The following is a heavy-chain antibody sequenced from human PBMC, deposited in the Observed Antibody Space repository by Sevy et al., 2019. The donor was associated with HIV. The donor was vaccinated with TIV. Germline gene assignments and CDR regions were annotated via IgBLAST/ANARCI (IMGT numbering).Heavy chain of an antibody. D-gene: IGHD1-1*01. V-gene: IGHV3-49*04. CDR1: GFTFGDYA. CDR3: TRWKGAQSIFDY. J-gene: IGHJ4*02. CDR2: LKSKGYGGTI. Sequence: GGSLRLSCTASGFTFGDYAMSWVRQAPGKGLEWVAFLKSKGYGGTIDHAASVKGRFTMSRDDSKSIAYLQMNDLKTEDTGVYYWTRWKGAQSIFDYWGQGALVTVSS.